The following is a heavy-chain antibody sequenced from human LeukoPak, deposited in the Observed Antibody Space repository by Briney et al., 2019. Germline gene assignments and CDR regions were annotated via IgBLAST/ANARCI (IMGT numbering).Heavy chain of an antibody. CDR3: ARGHSTSWYFDY. CDR1: GYLFTNYW. D-gene: IGHD6-13*01. V-gene: IGHV5-51*01. Sequence: GESLKISCKGSGYLFTNYWIGWVRQMSGKGLEWMGIIYPGDSETRYSPSFQGQVTISADKSINTAYLQWSSLKASDTAMYYCARGHSTSWYFDYWGQGTLVAVSS. CDR2: IYPGDSET. J-gene: IGHJ4*02.